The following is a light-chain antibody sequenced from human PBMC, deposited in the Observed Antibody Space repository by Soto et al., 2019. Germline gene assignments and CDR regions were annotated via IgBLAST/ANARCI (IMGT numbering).Light chain of an antibody. V-gene: IGKV3-15*01. CDR1: QRISSN. Sequence: EILMTQSQATLSFSPGERATLSCRASQRISSNVAWYQQKPGQAPRLLIYGASTRATGVPARFSGGGSGTAFTLTISSLQSEDFAVYFCQQYKDWPPYTFGQGTKLEIK. CDR3: QQYKDWPPYT. J-gene: IGKJ2*01. CDR2: GAS.